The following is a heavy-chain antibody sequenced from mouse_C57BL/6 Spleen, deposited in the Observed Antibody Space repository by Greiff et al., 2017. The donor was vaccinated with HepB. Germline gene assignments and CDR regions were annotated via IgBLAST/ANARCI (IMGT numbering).Heavy chain of an antibody. Sequence: QVQLKQPVAELVRPGSSVKLSCKASGYTFTSYWTDWVKQRPGQGLEWIGNIYPSDSETHYNQKFKDKATLTVDKSSSTAYMQLSCLTSEYSAGYYCARSSSWFAYWGQGALFTVSA. V-gene: IGHV1-61*01. J-gene: IGHJ3*01. CDR3: ARSSSWFAY. CDR1: GYTFTSYW. CDR2: IYPSDSET. D-gene: IGHD1-2*01.